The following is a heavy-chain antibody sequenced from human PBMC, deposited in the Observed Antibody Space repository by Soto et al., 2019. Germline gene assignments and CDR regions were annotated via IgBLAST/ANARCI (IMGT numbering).Heavy chain of an antibody. CDR2: ISGSGGST. Sequence: GGSLRLACAASGFTFSSYAMSWVRQAPGKGLEWVSAISGSGGSTYYADSVKGRFTISRDNSKNTLYLQMNSLRAEDTAVYYCAKDQGERITIFGVLTRFAYWGQGTLVTVSS. D-gene: IGHD3-3*01. J-gene: IGHJ4*02. V-gene: IGHV3-23*01. CDR3: AKDQGERITIFGVLTRFAY. CDR1: GFTFSSYA.